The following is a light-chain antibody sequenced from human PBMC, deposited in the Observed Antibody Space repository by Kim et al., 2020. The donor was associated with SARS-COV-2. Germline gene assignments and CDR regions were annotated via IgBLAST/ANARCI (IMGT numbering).Light chain of an antibody. CDR1: QSIDTS. V-gene: IGKV1-5*03. J-gene: IGKJ1*01. CDR2: KAS. CDR3: QQYNAYSPT. Sequence: ASVGDRVTITCRASQSIDTSLAWYQQKPGKAPKLLISKASNLESGVPTRFSGSGSGTDFALIISRLQPDDFATYYCQQYNAYSPTFGLGTKVDIK.